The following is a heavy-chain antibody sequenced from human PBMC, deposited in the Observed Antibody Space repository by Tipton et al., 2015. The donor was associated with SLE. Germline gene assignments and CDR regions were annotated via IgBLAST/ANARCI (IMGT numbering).Heavy chain of an antibody. D-gene: IGHD2-15*01. Sequence: GLVKPSQTLSLTCIVSGDSISSGSYYWSWIRQPAGKGLEWIGEINHSGSTNYNPSLKSRVTISVDTSKNQFSLKLSSMTAADTAVYYRARGLTQSPDYWGQGTLVTVSS. J-gene: IGHJ4*02. CDR3: ARGLTQSPDY. CDR1: GDSISSGSYY. CDR2: INHSGST. V-gene: IGHV4-61*10.